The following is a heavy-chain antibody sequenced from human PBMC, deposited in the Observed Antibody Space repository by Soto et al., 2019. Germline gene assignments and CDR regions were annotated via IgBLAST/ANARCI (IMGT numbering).Heavy chain of an antibody. V-gene: IGHV3-33*01. J-gene: IGHJ4*02. D-gene: IGHD2-21*01. Sequence: QVQLVESGGGVVQPGRSLRLSCAASGFTFTSYGMHWVRQAPGKGLEWVAVIWYDGSNKYYADSVKGRFTISRDNSKNTLYLQMNSLRAEDTAVYYYARGGLLLDYWGQGTLVTVSS. CDR2: IWYDGSNK. CDR1: GFTFTSYG. CDR3: ARGGLLLDY.